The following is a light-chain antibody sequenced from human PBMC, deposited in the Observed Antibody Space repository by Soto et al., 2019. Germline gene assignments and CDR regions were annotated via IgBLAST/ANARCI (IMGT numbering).Light chain of an antibody. CDR1: SSDVGGYNY. CDR2: DVS. V-gene: IGLV2-14*01. J-gene: IGLJ1*01. Sequence: QSVLTQPASVSGSPGQSITISCTGTSSDVGGYNYVSWYQQHPGKAPKLMIYDVSNRPSGVSNRFSGSKSGNTASLTISGLQAEDEADYYCSSRVFGTGTKVTV. CDR3: SSRV.